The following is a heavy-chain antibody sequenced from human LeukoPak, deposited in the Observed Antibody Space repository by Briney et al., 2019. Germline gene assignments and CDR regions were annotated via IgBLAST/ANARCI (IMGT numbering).Heavy chain of an antibody. CDR1: GFTLTTYG. CDR3: ARDGGSGIDY. V-gene: IGHV3-33*01. Sequence: GRSLRLSCAASGFTLTTYGTHWLRQAPGKGLEWVAVIWYDGSKKFYGDSVKGRFAVSRDTSENTMYLQMNTLRAEDTAVYYCARDGGSGIDYWGQGTLVTVYS. CDR2: IWYDGSKK. J-gene: IGHJ4*02. D-gene: IGHD3-10*01.